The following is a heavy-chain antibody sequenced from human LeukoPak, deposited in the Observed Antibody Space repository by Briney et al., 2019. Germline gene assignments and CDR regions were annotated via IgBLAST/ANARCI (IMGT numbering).Heavy chain of an antibody. CDR3: ASSIAARNYYYMDV. J-gene: IGHJ6*03. Sequence: PSETLSLTCTVSGGSISSGGYYWSWIRQPPGKGLEWIGYIYHSGSTYYNPSLKSRVTISVDRSKNQFSLKLSSVTAADTAVYYCASSIAARNYYYMDVWGKGTTVTVSS. CDR2: IYHSGST. CDR1: GGSISSGGYY. V-gene: IGHV4-30-2*01. D-gene: IGHD6-6*01.